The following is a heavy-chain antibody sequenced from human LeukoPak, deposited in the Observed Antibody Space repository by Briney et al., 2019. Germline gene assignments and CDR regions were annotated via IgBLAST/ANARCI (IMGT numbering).Heavy chain of an antibody. D-gene: IGHD3-22*01. CDR3: ARSERYYYDSSSYYAFDY. J-gene: IGHJ4*02. V-gene: IGHV3-74*01. CDR2: ISSDGSTT. CDR1: GFTFSSYA. Sequence: GGSLRLSCAASGFTFSSYAMSWVRQAPGKGLVWVSRISSDGSTTTYADSVKGRFTISRDNAKNTLYLQMNSLRAEDTAVYFCARSERYYYDSSSYYAFDYWGQGTLVTVSS.